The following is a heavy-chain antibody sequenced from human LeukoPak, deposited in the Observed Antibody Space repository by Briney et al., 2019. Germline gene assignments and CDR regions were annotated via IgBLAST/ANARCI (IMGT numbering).Heavy chain of an antibody. CDR2: IYTSGT. CDR1: GGSISNHY. V-gene: IGHV4-4*07. J-gene: IGHJ5*02. Sequence: SETLSLTCTVSGGSISNHYWSWIRQPAGKGLEWIGRIYTSGTNSNPSLKSRVTMSVDTSKNQFSLRLSSVTAADTAVYYCARYYGSGSFDPWGQGTLVTVSS. CDR3: ARYYGSGSFDP. D-gene: IGHD3-10*01.